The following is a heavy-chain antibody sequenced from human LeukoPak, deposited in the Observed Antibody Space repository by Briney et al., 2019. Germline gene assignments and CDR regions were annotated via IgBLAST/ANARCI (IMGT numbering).Heavy chain of an antibody. J-gene: IGHJ4*02. CDR1: GGSFSGYY. V-gene: IGHV4-34*01. Sequence: PSGTLSLTCAVYGGSFSGYYWSWIRQPPGKGLEWIGYIYHSGSTYYNPSLKSRVTISVDRSKNQFSLKLSSVTAADTAVYYCARDGENGDLYYWGQGTLVTVSS. CDR2: IYHSGST. CDR3: ARDGENGDLYY. D-gene: IGHD4-17*01.